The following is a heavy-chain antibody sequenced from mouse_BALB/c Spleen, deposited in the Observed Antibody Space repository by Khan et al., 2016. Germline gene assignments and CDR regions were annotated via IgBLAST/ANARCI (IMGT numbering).Heavy chain of an antibody. J-gene: IGHJ2*01. CDR3: ARHEGRTIITTVSFDY. D-gene: IGHD2-4*01. V-gene: IGHV1-62-2*01. CDR1: GYTFTEYI. CDR2: FYPGSGSI. Sequence: QVQLKQSGAELVKPGASVKLSCKASGYTFTEYIIHWVKQRSGQGLEWIGWFYPGSGSIKYNEKFKDKATLTADKSSSTVYMELIRLTSEDSAVYFCARHEGRTIITTVSFDYWGQRTTLTVSS.